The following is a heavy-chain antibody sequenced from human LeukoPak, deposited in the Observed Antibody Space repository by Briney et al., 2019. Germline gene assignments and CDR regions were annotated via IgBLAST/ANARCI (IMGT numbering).Heavy chain of an antibody. CDR2: INPSGAST. CDR3: ARDLYTLVSIPNYFDY. D-gene: IGHD3-3*01. Sequence: ASVKVSCKASGYTFSSYYIHWVRQAPGQGLEWMGVINPSGASTIYAQKFQGRVTMTRDTSISTAYMELSRLRSDDTAVYYCARDLYTLVSIPNYFDYWGQGTLVTVSS. V-gene: IGHV1-46*01. CDR1: GYTFSSYY. J-gene: IGHJ4*02.